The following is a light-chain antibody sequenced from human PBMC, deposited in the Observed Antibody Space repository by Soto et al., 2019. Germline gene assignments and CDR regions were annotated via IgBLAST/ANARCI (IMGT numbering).Light chain of an antibody. CDR1: QSIGIN. CDR3: QPYNNWPLT. Sequence: IVLTQSPATLSVSPGERATLSCRASQSIGINLAWFHQKPGQTPRLLIYDTSTRATGVPTRFSGSRSGAEFTLTINSLQSEDFAVYYCQPYNNWPLTFGGGTKVDIK. J-gene: IGKJ4*01. V-gene: IGKV3-15*01. CDR2: DTS.